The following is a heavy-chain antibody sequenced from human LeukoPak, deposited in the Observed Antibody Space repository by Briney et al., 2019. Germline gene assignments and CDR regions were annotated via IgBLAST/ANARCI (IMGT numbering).Heavy chain of an antibody. CDR3: ARQISDYYYYYMDV. CDR2: IYYSENE. V-gene: IGHV4-39*01. J-gene: IGHJ6*03. CDR1: GGSIDTVAFY. D-gene: IGHD2/OR15-2a*01. Sequence: SETLSLXCTVSGGSIDTVAFYWGWGRQPPEKGLEWIGTIYYSENEFPNPSLNTRVTISADTSKNQFYLKLNSVTAADTAIYYCARQISDYYYYYMDVWGEGITVTVSS.